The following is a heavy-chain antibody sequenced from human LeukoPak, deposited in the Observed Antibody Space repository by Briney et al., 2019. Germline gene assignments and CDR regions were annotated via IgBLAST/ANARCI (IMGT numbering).Heavy chain of an antibody. D-gene: IGHD3-9*01. J-gene: IGHJ4*02. CDR1: GYTFTGYY. V-gene: IGHV1-2*02. Sequence: GASVKVSCKASGYTFTGYYMHWVRQAPGQGLEWMGWINPNSGGTNYAQKFQGRVTMTRDTSISTAYMELSRLRSDDTAVYYCARDGPGGTLTGYYTLDYWGQGTLVTVSS. CDR3: ARDGPGGTLTGYYTLDY. CDR2: INPNSGGT.